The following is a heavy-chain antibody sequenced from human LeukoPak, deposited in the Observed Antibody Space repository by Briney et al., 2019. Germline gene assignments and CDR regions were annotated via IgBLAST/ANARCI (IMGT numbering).Heavy chain of an antibody. Sequence: GGSLRLSCAASGFTFSSYAMHWVRQAPGKGLEYVSAISSNGGSTYYANSVKGRFTISRDNSKNTLFLQMGSLRAEDMAVYYCARGGSIAARPIDYWGQGTLVTVSA. J-gene: IGHJ4*02. CDR1: GFTFSSYA. CDR3: ARGGSIAARPIDY. V-gene: IGHV3-64*01. D-gene: IGHD6-6*01. CDR2: ISSNGGST.